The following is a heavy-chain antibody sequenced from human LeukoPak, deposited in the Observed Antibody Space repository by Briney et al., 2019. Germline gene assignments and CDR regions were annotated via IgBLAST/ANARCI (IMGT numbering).Heavy chain of an antibody. D-gene: IGHD3-9*01. Sequence: GGFLRLSCAASGFTFDDYAMHWVRQAPGKGLEWVSLISGDGGSTYYADSVKGRFTISRDNSKNSLYLQMNSLRTEDTALYYCAKEQTSLYYDILTGYPDYWGQGTLVTVSS. V-gene: IGHV3-43*02. CDR3: AKEQTSLYYDILTGYPDY. CDR1: GFTFDDYA. J-gene: IGHJ4*02. CDR2: ISGDGGST.